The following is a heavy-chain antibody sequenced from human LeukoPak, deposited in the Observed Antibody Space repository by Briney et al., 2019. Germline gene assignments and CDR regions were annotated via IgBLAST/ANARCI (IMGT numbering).Heavy chain of an antibody. CDR2: MWYDGSNK. CDR1: GFTFSSYG. Sequence: GGSLRLSCAVSGFTFSSYGMHWVRQAPGKGLEWVAVMWYDGSNKYYADSVKGRFTISRDDSKNTLYLQMNSLRAEDTAMYYCARGLPPVMKYYFDYWGQGTLVTVSS. J-gene: IGHJ4*02. V-gene: IGHV3-33*01. CDR3: ARGLPPVMKYYFDY. D-gene: IGHD4-11*01.